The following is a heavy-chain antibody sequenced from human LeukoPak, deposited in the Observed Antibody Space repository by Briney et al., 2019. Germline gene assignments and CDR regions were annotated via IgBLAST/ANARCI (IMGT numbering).Heavy chain of an antibody. CDR2: ISRSSTYT. Sequence: PGGSLRLSCAASGFTFSDYYMSWIGQAPGKRVEWISYISRSSTYTNYADSVKGRFTIYRDNDKNSLYLQMNSLRAEDTALYYCARDRADGIVGANNAFDIWGQRTMVTVSS. CDR3: ARDRADGIVGANNAFDI. D-gene: IGHD1-26*01. J-gene: IGHJ3*02. CDR1: GFTFSDYY. V-gene: IGHV3-11*05.